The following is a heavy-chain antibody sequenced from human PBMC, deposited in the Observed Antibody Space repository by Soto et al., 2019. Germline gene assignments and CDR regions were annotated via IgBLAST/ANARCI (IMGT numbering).Heavy chain of an antibody. CDR3: ARDYDYIWGSYRYRHDAFDI. D-gene: IGHD3-16*02. V-gene: IGHV3-74*01. CDR2: INSDGSST. CDR1: GFPFSSYW. J-gene: IGHJ3*02. Sequence: GGSLRLSCTASGFPFSSYWMHWVRQAPGKGLVWVSRINSDGSSTSYADSVKGRFTISRDNAKNTLYLQMNSLRAEDTAVYYCARDYDYIWGSYRYRHDAFDIWGQGTMVTVSS.